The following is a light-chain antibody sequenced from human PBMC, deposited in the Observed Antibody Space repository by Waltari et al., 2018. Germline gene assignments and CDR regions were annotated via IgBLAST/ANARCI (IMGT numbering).Light chain of an antibody. Sequence: DIGMTQSPGTLSASPGDSATLSCRVSQTVSTNLAWYPQKPGQAPRPLIYDASTRVTGVPARFSGSGSGTDFTLTIASLQSEDFGVYYCQQYADLPPYNFGQGTKLEI. CDR3: QQYADLPPYN. V-gene: IGKV3-15*01. CDR2: DAS. CDR1: QTVSTN. J-gene: IGKJ2*01.